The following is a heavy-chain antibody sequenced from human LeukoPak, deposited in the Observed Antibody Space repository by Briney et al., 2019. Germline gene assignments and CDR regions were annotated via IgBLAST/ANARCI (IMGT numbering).Heavy chain of an antibody. V-gene: IGHV3-11*05. Sequence: GGSLRLSCTASGFTFSSYAMSWIRQAPGKGLEWISYISSGSTYTNYAGSVKGRFTISRDNAKNSLYLQMNSLRAEDTAVYYCARETTVTTRFGPDYWGQGTLVTVSS. D-gene: IGHD4-17*01. CDR2: ISSGSTYT. J-gene: IGHJ4*02. CDR1: GFTFSSYA. CDR3: ARETTVTTRFGPDY.